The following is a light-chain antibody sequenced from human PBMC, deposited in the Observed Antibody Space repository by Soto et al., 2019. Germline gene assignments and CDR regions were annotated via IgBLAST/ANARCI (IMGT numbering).Light chain of an antibody. CDR1: QSISTY. J-gene: IGKJ4*01. V-gene: IGKV1-39*01. Sequence: DIQMTQSPSSLSASVGDRLTITCRASQSISTYLNWYQQKPGEAPKLLIYAASNLQSGVQSRFSGGGSGTDFSLTITSLQPEDFATYYCHQSYRTPVTFGGGTKVDIK. CDR3: HQSYRTPVT. CDR2: AAS.